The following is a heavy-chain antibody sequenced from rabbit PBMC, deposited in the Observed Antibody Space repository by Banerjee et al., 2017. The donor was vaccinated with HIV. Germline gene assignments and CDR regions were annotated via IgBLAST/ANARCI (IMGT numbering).Heavy chain of an antibody. J-gene: IGHJ4*01. D-gene: IGHD4-1*01. V-gene: IGHV1S45*01. CDR2: IWIGDGST. CDR3: ARDLAGVTGWNFGL. CDR1: GFSFSSSYY. Sequence: QEQLEESGGDLVKPGASLTLTCTASGFSFSSSYYMCWVRQAPGKGLEWIGCIWIGDGSTYYASWAKGRFTFSKTSSTTVTLQMTSLTAADTATYFCARDLAGVTGWNFGLWGPGTLVTVS.